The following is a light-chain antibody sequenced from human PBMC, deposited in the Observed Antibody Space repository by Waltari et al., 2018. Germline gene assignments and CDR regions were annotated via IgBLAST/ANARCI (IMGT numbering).Light chain of an antibody. Sequence: EIVLTQSPATLALSAGETATLSCRASHSVGTYLAWYQQRPGQTPRLLIYDASNRATGIPDRFRGSGSGTEFTLTISSLEPEDFAVYYCQQRSDWTPHTFGQGARLEIK. V-gene: IGKV3-11*01. J-gene: IGKJ2*01. CDR1: HSVGTY. CDR3: QQRSDWTPHT. CDR2: DAS.